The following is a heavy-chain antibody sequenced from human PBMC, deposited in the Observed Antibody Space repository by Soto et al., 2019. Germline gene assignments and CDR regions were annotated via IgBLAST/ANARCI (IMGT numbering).Heavy chain of an antibody. CDR1: GFTSSSYA. D-gene: IGHD6-25*01. CDR3: ARSGSANYYYVLDV. Sequence: QVQLVESGGGVVQPGRSLRLSCAASGFTSSSYAMHWVRQAPGQGLEWLAVISYDGSSKFYADSVKGRLAISRDNSKSTLFLQMESLRSEDTAVYYCARSGSANYYYVLDVWGQGTTVSVSS. CDR2: ISYDGSSK. V-gene: IGHV3-30*09. J-gene: IGHJ6*02.